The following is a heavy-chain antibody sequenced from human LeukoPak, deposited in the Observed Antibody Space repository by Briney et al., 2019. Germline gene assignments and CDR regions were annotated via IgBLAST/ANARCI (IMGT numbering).Heavy chain of an antibody. CDR3: TTDAL. J-gene: IGHJ4*02. V-gene: IGHV3-15*01. CDR1: GFAVTNAW. CDR2: IKSKTDGGTT. Sequence: RGGSLRLSCGASGFAVTNAWMTWVRQAPGKGLEWVGRIKSKTDGGTTDYAAPVKGRFTISRDDSKNSLYLQMNSLKTEDTGVYYCTTDALWGQGTLVTVSS.